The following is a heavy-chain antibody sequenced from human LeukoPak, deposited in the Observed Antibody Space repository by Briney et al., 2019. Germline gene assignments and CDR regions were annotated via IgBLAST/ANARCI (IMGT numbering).Heavy chain of an antibody. J-gene: IGHJ5*02. CDR2: IYHNGST. D-gene: IGHD6-13*01. Sequence: PSQTLSLTCAVSGGSISSGGYSWSWIRQPPGKGLEWIGYIYHNGSTYYNPSLKSRVTISVDRSKNQFSLKLSSVTAADTAVYYCARAPRYSSSSTNWFDPWGQGTLVTVSS. CDR3: ARAPRYSSSSTNWFDP. CDR1: GGSISSGGYS. V-gene: IGHV4-30-2*01.